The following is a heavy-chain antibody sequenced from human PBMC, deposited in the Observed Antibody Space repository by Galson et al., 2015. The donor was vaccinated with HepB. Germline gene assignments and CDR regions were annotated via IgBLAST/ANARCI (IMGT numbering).Heavy chain of an antibody. CDR3: ARGTHILVVVTANFDY. CDR1: GYTFTDYY. CDR2: INPKSGGT. J-gene: IGHJ4*02. Sequence: SVKVSCKASGYTFTDYYIHWVRQAPGQGLEWMGRINPKSGGTNFAQEFQGRVTMTSDTSISTAYMELSSLRSDDTAFYYCARGTHILVVVTANFDYWCQGTLFTVSS. V-gene: IGHV1-2*06. D-gene: IGHD2-15*01.